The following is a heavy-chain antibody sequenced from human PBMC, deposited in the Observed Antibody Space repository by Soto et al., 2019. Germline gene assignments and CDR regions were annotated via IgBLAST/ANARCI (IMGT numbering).Heavy chain of an antibody. CDR3: ARAGYDYSGPDYYYGMDV. CDR2: INPSGGST. Sequence: ASVKVSCKASGYTFTSYYMHWVRQAPGQGLEWMGIINPSGGSTSYAQKFQGRVTMTRDTSTSTVYMELSSLRSEDTAVYYCARAGYDYSGPDYYYGMDVWGQGTTVTVSS. D-gene: IGHD5-12*01. J-gene: IGHJ6*02. CDR1: GYTFTSYY. V-gene: IGHV1-46*01.